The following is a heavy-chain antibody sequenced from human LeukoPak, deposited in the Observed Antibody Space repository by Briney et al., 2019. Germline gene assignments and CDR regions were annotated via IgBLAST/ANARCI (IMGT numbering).Heavy chain of an antibody. CDR3: AKDRCSNGIGCYYYYMEV. J-gene: IGHJ6*03. V-gene: IGHV3-30*02. D-gene: IGHD2-8*01. CDR1: GFIFSNAW. CDR2: IQYDRTNE. Sequence: GGSLRLSCAASGFIFSNAWMHWVRQAPGKGLEWVAYIQYDRTNEQYAHSVKGRFRISRDNSNNILYLQMNSLRTEDTAVYYCAKDRCSNGIGCYYYYMEVWGKGTTVTISS.